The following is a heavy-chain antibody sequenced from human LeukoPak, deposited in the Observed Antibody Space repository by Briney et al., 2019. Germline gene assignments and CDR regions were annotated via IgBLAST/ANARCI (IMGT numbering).Heavy chain of an antibody. J-gene: IGHJ5*02. CDR3: ARDRGGYCSSTSCYFYWFDP. V-gene: IGHV3-48*03. CDR1: GFTFSSYE. CDR2: ISSSGSTI. D-gene: IGHD2-2*01. Sequence: GGSLRLSCAASGFTFSSYEMNWVRQAPGKGLEWVSYISSSGSTIYYADSVKGRFTISRDNAKNSLYLQMNSLRAEDTAVYYCARDRGGYCSSTSCYFYWFDPWGQGTLVTVSS.